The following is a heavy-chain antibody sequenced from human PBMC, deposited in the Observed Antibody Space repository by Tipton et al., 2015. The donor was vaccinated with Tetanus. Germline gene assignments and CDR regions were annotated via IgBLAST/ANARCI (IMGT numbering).Heavy chain of an antibody. CDR3: ARHFSSQRGYYYYGMDV. D-gene: IGHD2-2*01. V-gene: IGHV5-10-1*01. CDR2: IDPSDSYT. J-gene: IGHJ6*02. Sequence: QLVQSGAEVKKPGESLRISCKGSGYSFTSYWISWVRQMPGKGLEWMGRIDPSDSYTNYSPSFQGHVTISADKSISTAYLQWSSLKAADTAMYYGARHFSSQRGYYYYGMDVWGQGTTVTVSS. CDR1: GYSFTSYW.